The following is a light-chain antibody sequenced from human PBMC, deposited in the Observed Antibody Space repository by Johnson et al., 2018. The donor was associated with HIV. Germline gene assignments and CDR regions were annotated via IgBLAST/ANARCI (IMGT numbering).Light chain of an antibody. V-gene: IGLV1-51*02. CDR2: ENN. CDR3: GTWDSSLNTEV. J-gene: IGLJ1*01. Sequence: QSILTQPPSVSAAPGQKVTISCSGSSSNIGNNYVSWYQQLPGTAPKLLICENNKRPSGIPDRFSGSKSGTSATLDITGLQTGDEADYYCGTWDSSLNTEVFGTGTKVTVL. CDR1: SSNIGNNY.